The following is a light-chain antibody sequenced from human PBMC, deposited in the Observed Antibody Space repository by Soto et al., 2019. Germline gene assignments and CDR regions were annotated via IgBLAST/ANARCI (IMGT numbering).Light chain of an antibody. J-gene: IGKJ5*01. CDR2: DAS. CDR3: QQRSNWPST. Sequence: VLTQSPATLSLSPGERATLSCRASQSVNSYLAWYQQKPGQAPRLLIYDASNRATGIPARFSGSGSGTDFTLTISSLEPEDFAVYYCQQRSNWPSTFGEGTRLEIK. CDR1: QSVNSY. V-gene: IGKV3-11*01.